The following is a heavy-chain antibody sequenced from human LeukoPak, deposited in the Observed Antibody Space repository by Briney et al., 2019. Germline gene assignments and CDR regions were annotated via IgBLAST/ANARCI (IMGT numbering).Heavy chain of an antibody. J-gene: IGHJ4*02. Sequence: GRSLRLSCAASGFTFSSYGMHWVRQAPGKGLEWVAVIWYDGSNKYYADSVKGRFTISRDNSKNTLYLQMNSLRDEDTAVYYCARGADGDFFDYWGQGTLVTVSS. V-gene: IGHV3-33*01. CDR2: IWYDGSNK. CDR3: ARGADGDFFDY. CDR1: GFTFSSYG. D-gene: IGHD2-21*01.